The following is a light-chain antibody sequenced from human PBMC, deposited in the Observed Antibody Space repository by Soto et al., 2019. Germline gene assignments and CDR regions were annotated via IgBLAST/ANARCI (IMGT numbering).Light chain of an antibody. CDR1: QSVSRSS. Sequence: EIVLTQSPGTLSLSPGERATLSCRASQSVSRSSLAWYQQKPGQAPRLLIYGASSRATGIPGRFSGSGSGTDFTLTISRLEPEDFAVYYCQQYGRSPFTFGPGTKVDIK. J-gene: IGKJ3*01. V-gene: IGKV3-20*01. CDR2: GAS. CDR3: QQYGRSPFT.